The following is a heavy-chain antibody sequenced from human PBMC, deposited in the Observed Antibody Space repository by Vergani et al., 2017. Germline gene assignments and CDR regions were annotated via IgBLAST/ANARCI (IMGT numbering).Heavy chain of an antibody. CDR3: ARHSTVEWLVKLGWIDP. V-gene: IGHV6-1*01. J-gene: IGHJ5*02. CDR1: GDRVSNKSAG. D-gene: IGHD6-19*01. CDR2: TYFMSKWYN. Sequence: QVQLHQSGPGLVKPSQTLSLTCAISGDRVSNKSAGWNWIRQSPSRGLEWLGRTYFMSKWYNDYAASVKSRMTINSDTSKNQFSLKLSSVTAADTAVYFCARHSTVEWLVKLGWIDPWGQGILVTVSS.